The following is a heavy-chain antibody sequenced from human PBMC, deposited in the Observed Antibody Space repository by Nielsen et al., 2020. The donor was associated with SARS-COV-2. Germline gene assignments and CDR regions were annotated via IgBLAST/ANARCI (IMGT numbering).Heavy chain of an antibody. CDR1: GYTFTSYG. D-gene: IGHD2-2*01. V-gene: IGHV1-18*01. CDR2: ISAYNGNT. J-gene: IGHJ3*02. CDR3: ARDRGTEELPGAIVNVLDI. Sequence: ASVKVSCKASGYTFTSYGISWVRQAPGQGLEWMGWISAYNGNTNYAQKLQGRVTMTTDTSTTTAYMELRSLREDDTAVYFCARDRGTEELPGAIVNVLDIWGPGTKVIVSS.